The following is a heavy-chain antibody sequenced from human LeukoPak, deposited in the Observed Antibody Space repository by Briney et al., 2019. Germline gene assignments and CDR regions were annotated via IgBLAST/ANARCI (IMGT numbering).Heavy chain of an antibody. Sequence: SETLSLTCAVYGGSFSGYYWSWIRQPPGKGLEWIGEINHSGSTNYNPSLKSRVTISVDTSKNQFSLKLSSVTAADMAVYYCAGEPYYYGSGSTFDYWGQGTLVTVSS. V-gene: IGHV4-34*01. J-gene: IGHJ4*02. CDR3: AGEPYYYGSGSTFDY. CDR2: INHSGST. CDR1: GGSFSGYY. D-gene: IGHD3-10*01.